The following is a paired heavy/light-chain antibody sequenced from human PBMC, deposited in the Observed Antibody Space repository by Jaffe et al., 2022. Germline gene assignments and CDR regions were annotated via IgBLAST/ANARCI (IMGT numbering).Light chain of an antibody. Sequence: QSVLTQPPSVSAAPGQKVTISCSGRSSNIGNNYVSWYQQLPGTAPKLLIYDNNKRPSGIPDRFSGSKSGTSATLGITGLQTGDEADYYCGTWDSSLSAVVFGGGTKLTVL. CDR3: GTWDSSLSAVV. CDR1: SSNIGNNY. CDR2: DNN. V-gene: IGLV1-51*01. J-gene: IGLJ2*01.
Heavy chain of an antibody. CDR3: AKCPNFYADYVSGLHY. D-gene: IGHD4-17*01. J-gene: IGHJ4*02. V-gene: IGHV3-23*01. CDR1: GFIFSSYA. Sequence: EVQLLESGGGLVQPGGSLRLSCAASGFIFSSYAMSWVRQGPGKGLEWVSVISGNGGSTYYADSVKGRFTISRDNSKNILYLQMNSLSAEDTAVYYCAKCPNFYADYVSGLHYWGQGILVTVSS. CDR2: ISGNGGST.